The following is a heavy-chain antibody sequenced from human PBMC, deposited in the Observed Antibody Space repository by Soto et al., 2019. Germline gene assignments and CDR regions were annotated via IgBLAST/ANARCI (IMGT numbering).Heavy chain of an antibody. V-gene: IGHV3-13*01. D-gene: IGHD4-17*01. CDR1: GLTFSSYD. J-gene: IGHJ3*02. CDR3: ARAGVYGSFDI. Sequence: GGSLRLSCAASGLTFSSYDMHWVRQATGKGLEWVSAIGTAGDTYYPGSVKGRFTISRENAKNSLYLQMNSLRAGDTAVYYCARAGVYGSFDIWGQGTMVTVSS. CDR2: IGTAGDT.